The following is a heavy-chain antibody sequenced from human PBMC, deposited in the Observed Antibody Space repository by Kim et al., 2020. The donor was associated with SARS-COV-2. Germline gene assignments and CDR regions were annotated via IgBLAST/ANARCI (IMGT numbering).Heavy chain of an antibody. CDR3: ARDRDPPVRGYSGYDPSSGWYYFDY. Sequence: SQTLSLTCAISGDSVSSNSAAWNWIRQSPSRGLEWLGRTYYRSKWYNDYAVSVKSRITINPDTSKNQFSLQLNSVTPEDTAVYYCARDRDPPVRGYSGYDPSSGWYYFDYWGQGTLVTVSS. V-gene: IGHV6-1*01. CDR1: GDSVSSNSAA. D-gene: IGHD5-12*01. J-gene: IGHJ4*02. CDR2: TYYRSKWYN.